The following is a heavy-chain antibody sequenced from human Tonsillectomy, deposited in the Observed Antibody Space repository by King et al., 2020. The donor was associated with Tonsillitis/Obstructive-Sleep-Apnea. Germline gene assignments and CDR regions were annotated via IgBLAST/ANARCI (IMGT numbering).Heavy chain of an antibody. D-gene: IGHD2-15*01. CDR3: AKLRCSGATCYSHFYYYGMDV. CDR1: GFTFSSYA. J-gene: IGHJ6*02. V-gene: IGHV3-23*04. CDR2: ISGSGGST. Sequence: VQLVESGGGLVQPGGSLRLSCAASGFTFSSYAMSWVRQAPGKGLEWVSAISGSGGSTYYADSVKGRFTISRDNSKNTMYQQMNSLRAEDTAVFYCAKLRCSGATCYSHFYYYGMDVWAKGPRSPSP.